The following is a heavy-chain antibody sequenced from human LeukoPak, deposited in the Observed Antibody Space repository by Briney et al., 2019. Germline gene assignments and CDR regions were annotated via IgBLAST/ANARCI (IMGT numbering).Heavy chain of an antibody. D-gene: IGHD5-18*01. CDR2: IYWNDDK. Sequence: SGPTLVKPTQTLTLTCTFSGFSLSTSGVGVGWIRQPPGKALEWLALIYWNDDKRYSPSLKSRLTITKDTSKNQVVLTMTNMDPVDTATYYCAHRRILRGYSCGLGDYFDYWGQGTLVTVSS. CDR1: GFSLSTSGVG. CDR3: AHRRILRGYSCGLGDYFDY. V-gene: IGHV2-5*01. J-gene: IGHJ4*02.